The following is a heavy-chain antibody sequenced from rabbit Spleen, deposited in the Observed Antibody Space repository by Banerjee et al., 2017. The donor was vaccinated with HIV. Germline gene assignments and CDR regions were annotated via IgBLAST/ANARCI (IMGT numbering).Heavy chain of an antibody. CDR3: ARSYDKIMYLDL. CDR1: GFSGSSSYW. Sequence: QSLEESGGDLVKPGASLTLTCTASGFSGSSSYWICWVRQAPGKGLEWIGCISTGSGSTGCASWAKGRFTISKTSSTTVTLQMTSLTAADTATYFCARSYDKIMYLDLWGPGTLVTVS. D-gene: IGHD6-1*01. CDR2: ISTGSGST. V-gene: IGHV1S40*01. J-gene: IGHJ4*01.